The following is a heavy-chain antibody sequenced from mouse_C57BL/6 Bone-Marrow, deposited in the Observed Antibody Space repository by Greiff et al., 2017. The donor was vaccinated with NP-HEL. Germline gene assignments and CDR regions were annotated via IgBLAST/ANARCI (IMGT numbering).Heavy chain of an antibody. CDR2: IYPGGGYT. CDR3: AVITTVVAPDY. D-gene: IGHD1-1*01. V-gene: IGHV1-63*01. CDR1: GYTFTNYW. J-gene: IGHJ2*01. Sequence: QVQLQQSGAELVRPGTSVKMSCKASGYTFTNYWIGWAKQRPGHGLEWIGDIYPGGGYTNYNEKVKGKATLTAYKSSSTAYMQFSSLTSEDSAIYYCAVITTVVAPDYWGQGTTLTVSS.